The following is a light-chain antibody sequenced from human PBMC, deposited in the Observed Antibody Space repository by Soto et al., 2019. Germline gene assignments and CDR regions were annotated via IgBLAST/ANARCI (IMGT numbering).Light chain of an antibody. CDR2: DAS. CDR3: QQYGSSIT. Sequence: LVMPQSPATLSVSPGERVTLSCRASQSVRSNLAWYQQKPGQAPRLLIYDASSRATGILDRFSGGGSGTDFTITINRLEPEDFVVYYCQQYGSSITFGQGTRLEI. J-gene: IGKJ5*01. CDR1: QSVRSN. V-gene: IGKV3-20*01.